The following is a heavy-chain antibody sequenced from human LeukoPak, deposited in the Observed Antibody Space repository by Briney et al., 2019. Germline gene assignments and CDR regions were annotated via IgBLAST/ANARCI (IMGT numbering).Heavy chain of an antibody. CDR1: GFTFSSYE. V-gene: IGHV3-48*03. D-gene: IGHD6-6*01. J-gene: IGHJ4*02. CDR2: ISSSGSTI. Sequence: TGGSLRLSCAASGFTFSSYEMNWVRQAPGKGLEWVSYISSSGSTIYYADSVKGRFTISRDNAKNSLFLQMNSLRAEDTAVYYCASPPSVDSSSPYYFEYWGQGTLVTVSS. CDR3: ASPPSVDSSSPYYFEY.